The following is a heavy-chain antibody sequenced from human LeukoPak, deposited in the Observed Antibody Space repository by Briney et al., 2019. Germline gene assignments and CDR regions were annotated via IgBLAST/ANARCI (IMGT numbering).Heavy chain of an antibody. V-gene: IGHV5-51*01. CDR1: GYSFSSNW. CDR2: IYPSDSDT. Sequence: GESLKISCKVSGYSFSSNWIGWVRQMPGKGLEWIGIIYPSDSDTRYSPSFQGQVTISVDKSISTAYLQWSSLKASDTAMYYCARQKYFQHWGQGTLVTVSS. CDR3: ARQKYFQH. J-gene: IGHJ1*01.